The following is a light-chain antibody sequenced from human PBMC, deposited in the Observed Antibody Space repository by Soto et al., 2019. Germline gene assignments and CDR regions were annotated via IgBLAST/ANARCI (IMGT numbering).Light chain of an antibody. CDR1: QSFSSSY. J-gene: IGKJ1*01. CDR2: SAS. CDR3: QQYVRLPWT. V-gene: IGKV3-20*01. Sequence: EIVLTQSPGTLSLSPGERATLSCRASQSFSSSYLGWYQQKPGQAPRLLICSASSRATGIPDRFSGSGSGTDFTLTISRLEPEDFAVYYCQQYVRLPWTFGQGTTVDIK.